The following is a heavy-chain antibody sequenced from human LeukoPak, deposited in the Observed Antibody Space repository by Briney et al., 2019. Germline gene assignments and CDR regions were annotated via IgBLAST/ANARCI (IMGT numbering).Heavy chain of an antibody. CDR3: ARDGYNVFDY. J-gene: IGHJ4*02. Sequence: GGSLRLSCAASGFTFSTYAMSWVRQAPGKGLEWVSGISDGGDYTYYADSVKGRFTISRDTSKNTLYLQMNSLRVDDTAVYYCARDGYNVFDYWGQGTLVTVSS. V-gene: IGHV3-23*01. CDR1: GFTFSTYA. CDR2: ISDGGDYT. D-gene: IGHD5-24*01.